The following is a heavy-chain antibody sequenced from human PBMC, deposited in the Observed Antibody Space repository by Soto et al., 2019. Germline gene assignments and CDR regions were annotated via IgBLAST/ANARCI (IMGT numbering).Heavy chain of an antibody. D-gene: IGHD2-15*01. CDR1: GFTFSSYA. CDR2: IICSGGST. J-gene: IGHJ2*01. Sequence: GGSLRLSSAASGFTFSSYAMSWVRQAPGKGREGVSSIICSGGSTYYADSVKGRFTISRDNSKNTLYLQMNSLRAEDTAVYYCAREKKDIVVVVAASFDLWGRGTLVTVSS. CDR3: AREKKDIVVVVAASFDL. V-gene: IGHV3-23*01.